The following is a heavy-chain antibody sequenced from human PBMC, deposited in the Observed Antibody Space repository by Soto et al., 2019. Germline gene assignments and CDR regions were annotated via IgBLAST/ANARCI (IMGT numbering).Heavy chain of an antibody. V-gene: IGHV3-23*01. CDR2: ISGSGGST. Sequence: HPGGSLRLSCAASGFTFSSYAMSWVRQAPGKGLEWVSAISGSGGSTYYADSVKGRFSFSRDNSKNTLYLQMNCLRAEDTAVYYCAKDRLVLDYWGQGTLVTVSS. D-gene: IGHD6-19*01. CDR1: GFTFSSYA. J-gene: IGHJ4*02. CDR3: AKDRLVLDY.